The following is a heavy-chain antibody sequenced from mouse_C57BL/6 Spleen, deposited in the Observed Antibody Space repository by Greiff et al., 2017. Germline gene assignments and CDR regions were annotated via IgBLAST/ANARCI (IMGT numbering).Heavy chain of an antibody. V-gene: IGHV1-69*01. CDR2: IDPSDSYT. J-gene: IGHJ1*03. CDR1: GYTFTSYW. Sequence: QVQLQQPGAELVMPGASVKLSCKASGYTFTSYWMHWVKQRPGQGLEWIGEIDPSDSYTNYNQKFKGKSTLTVDKSSSTAYMQLSSLTSEDSAVYYCARGRPTVGDFDVWGTGTTVTVSS. CDR3: ARGRPTVGDFDV. D-gene: IGHD2-12*01.